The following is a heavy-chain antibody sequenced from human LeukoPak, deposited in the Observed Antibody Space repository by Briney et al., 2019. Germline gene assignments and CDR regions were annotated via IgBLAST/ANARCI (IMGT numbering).Heavy chain of an antibody. CDR1: GFTFSGSA. CDR3: ARDLSLIAVAGTGLDY. J-gene: IGHJ4*02. CDR2: IRSKANSYAT. V-gene: IGHV3-73*01. D-gene: IGHD6-19*01. Sequence: PGGSLRLSCAASGFTFSGSAMHWVRQASGKGLEWVGRIRSKANSYATAYAASVKGRFTTSRDDSKNTAYLQMNSLKTEDTAVYYCARDLSLIAVAGTGLDYWGQGTLVTVSS.